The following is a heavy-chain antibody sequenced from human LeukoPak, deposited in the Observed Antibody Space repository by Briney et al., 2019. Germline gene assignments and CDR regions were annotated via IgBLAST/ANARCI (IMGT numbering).Heavy chain of an antibody. CDR3: ASARGSNYGSLGD. Sequence: PGGSLRLSCAASGFTFSTYGMHWVRQAPGKGLEWVAVLSYDGSNTYYADSVKGRFTISRDKSKNTLYLQMNSLRAEDTAVYYCASARGSNYGSLGDWGQGTLVTVSS. J-gene: IGHJ4*02. V-gene: IGHV3-30*03. D-gene: IGHD5-18*01. CDR1: GFTFSTYG. CDR2: LSYDGSNT.